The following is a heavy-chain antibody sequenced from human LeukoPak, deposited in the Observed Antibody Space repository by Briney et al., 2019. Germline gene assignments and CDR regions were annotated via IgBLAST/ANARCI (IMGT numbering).Heavy chain of an antibody. Sequence: PGRSLRLSCAASGFTFSSYGMHWVRQAPGKGLEWVAVISYDGSNKYYADSVKGRFTISRDNSKNTLYLQMNSLRAEDTAVYYCAKESYASTRPFQGDWFDPWGQGTLVTVSS. CDR1: GFTFSSYG. V-gene: IGHV3-30*18. J-gene: IGHJ5*02. D-gene: IGHD2-2*01. CDR2: ISYDGSNK. CDR3: AKESYASTRPFQGDWFDP.